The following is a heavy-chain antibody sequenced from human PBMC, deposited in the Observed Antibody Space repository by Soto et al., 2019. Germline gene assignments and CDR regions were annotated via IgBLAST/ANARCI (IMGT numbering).Heavy chain of an antibody. CDR3: ARDPPAGTRQWLVIDTADY. Sequence: QVQLVESGGGLVKPGGSLRLSCAASGFTFSYYYMSWIRQAPGKGLEWVSYISSSGSTIYYADSVKGRFTISRDNAKNSLYLQMNSLRAEDTAVYYCARDPPAGTRQWLVIDTADYWGQGTLVTVSS. CDR1: GFTFSYYY. J-gene: IGHJ4*02. V-gene: IGHV3-11*01. CDR2: ISSSGSTI. D-gene: IGHD6-19*01.